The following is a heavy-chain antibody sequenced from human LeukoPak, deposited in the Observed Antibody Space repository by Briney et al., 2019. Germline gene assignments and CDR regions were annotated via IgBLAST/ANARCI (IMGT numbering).Heavy chain of an antibody. D-gene: IGHD6-13*01. CDR2: FSSNGGST. CDR3: ARGVVAAAGPYFDY. J-gene: IGHJ4*02. V-gene: IGHV3-64*01. Sequence: PGGSLRLSCAASGFTFSSYAMHWVRQAPGKGLEYVSAFSSNGGSTYYANSVKGRFTISRDNSKNTLYLQMGSLRAEDMAVYYCARGVVAAAGPYFDYWGQGTLVTVSS. CDR1: GFTFSSYA.